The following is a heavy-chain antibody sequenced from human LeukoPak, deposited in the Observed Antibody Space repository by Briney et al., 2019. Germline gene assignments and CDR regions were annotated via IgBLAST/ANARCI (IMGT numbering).Heavy chain of an antibody. CDR1: GGSISSYY. CDR3: ARVGSGSFDY. D-gene: IGHD1-26*01. Sequence: TSETLSLTCTVSGGSISSYYWSWFRQAPGKGLEWIGYIYYSGNTNYNPSLKSRVTISIDTSKNQFYLKLISATTADTAGDYWARVGSGSFDYWGQGTLVTVSS. J-gene: IGHJ4*02. CDR2: IYYSGNT. V-gene: IGHV4-59*01.